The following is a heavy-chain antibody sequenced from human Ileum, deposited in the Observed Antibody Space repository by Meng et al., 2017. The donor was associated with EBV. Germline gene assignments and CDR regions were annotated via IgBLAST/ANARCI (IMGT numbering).Heavy chain of an antibody. Sequence: QVQLQGPGPGLVRPSETRALTCACSGGSISRSDWWSWVRQPPGKGLEWIGETSHSGSTNYSPSLKSRVTISLDKSKNQLSLKLNSVTAADTAVYYCASSDYYRSDYWGQGTLVTVSS. CDR3: ASSDYYRSDY. CDR1: GGSISRSDW. D-gene: IGHD3-22*01. V-gene: IGHV4-4*02. CDR2: TSHSGST. J-gene: IGHJ4*02.